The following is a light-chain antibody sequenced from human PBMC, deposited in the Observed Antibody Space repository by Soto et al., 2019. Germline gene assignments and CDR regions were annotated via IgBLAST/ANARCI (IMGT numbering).Light chain of an antibody. CDR2: DAS. J-gene: IGKJ2*01. V-gene: IGKV3-11*01. CDR1: QSVCTH. CDR3: QQRSNWPPYT. Sequence: IVLTQSPATPSLSSGERTTLSRRARQSVCTHLTWYQQKPGQAPRLLIYDASNRATGIPARFSGSGSGTDFTLTISSLEPEDFAVYYCQQRSNWPPYTFGQGTKLEIK.